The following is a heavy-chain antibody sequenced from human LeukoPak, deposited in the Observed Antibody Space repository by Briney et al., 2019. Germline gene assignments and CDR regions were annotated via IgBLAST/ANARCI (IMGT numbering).Heavy chain of an antibody. V-gene: IGHV3-23*01. CDR2: INGSGGST. CDR1: GFTFSSYA. CDR3: AATPRDDILTIVFDF. J-gene: IGHJ4*02. Sequence: PGGSLRLSCAASGFTFSSYAMSWVRQAPGKGLEWVSDINGSGGSTYYADSVKGRFTISRDNSKSTLFLQMNSLRPEDTAVYYCAATPRDDILTIVFDFWGQGTLVTVSS. D-gene: IGHD3-9*01.